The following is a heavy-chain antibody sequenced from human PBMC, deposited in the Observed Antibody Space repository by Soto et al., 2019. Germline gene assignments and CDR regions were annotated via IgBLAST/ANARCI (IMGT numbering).Heavy chain of an antibody. CDR1: GFSFDDYA. CDR2: ISWNSVSI. CDR3: AKERIRYLED. V-gene: IGHV3-9*01. D-gene: IGHD3-9*01. Sequence: EVQLVESGGGLVQPGRSVRLSCAASGFSFDDYAMHWVRQAPGKGLEWIAGISWNSVSIDYADSVTGRFTISRDNAKNSLYLQMNSLRAEDTALYYCAKERIRYLEDWGQGTLVTVSS. J-gene: IGHJ4*02.